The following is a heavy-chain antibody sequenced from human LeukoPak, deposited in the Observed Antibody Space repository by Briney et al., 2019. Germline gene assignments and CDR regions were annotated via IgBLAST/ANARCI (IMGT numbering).Heavy chain of an antibody. CDR2: IRYDGSNK. V-gene: IGHV3-30*02. Sequence: GGSLRLSCAASGFTFSSYGMHWVRQAPGKGLEWVAFIRYDGSNKYYADSVKGRFTISRDNSKNTLYLQMNSLRVEDTAVYYCAKDGAYGDYEDYWGQGTLVTVSS. D-gene: IGHD4-17*01. J-gene: IGHJ4*02. CDR1: GFTFSSYG. CDR3: AKDGAYGDYEDY.